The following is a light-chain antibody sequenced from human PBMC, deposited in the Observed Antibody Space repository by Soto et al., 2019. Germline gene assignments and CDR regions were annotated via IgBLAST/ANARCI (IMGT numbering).Light chain of an antibody. Sequence: DIQMTQSPSSLSASVGDRVTITCRASQSISSYLNWYQQKPGKAPKLLIYAASRLQSGVPSRFSGSGSGTDVTLTISRLQPEDFATYYCQQSYSIPDTFGQGTKLEIK. CDR1: QSISSY. CDR3: QQSYSIPDT. CDR2: AAS. J-gene: IGKJ2*01. V-gene: IGKV1-39*01.